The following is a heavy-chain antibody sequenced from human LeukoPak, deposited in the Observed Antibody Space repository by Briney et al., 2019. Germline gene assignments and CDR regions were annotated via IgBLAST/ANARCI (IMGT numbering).Heavy chain of an antibody. Sequence: GGSLRLSCAASGFTFSNYSIYAVRPPRSRRGEWISFISSSSDFKYYADTVWGGVTISSDNTENSLYLHKNSLRDEDTAVYYSVRAMRSGYDYWGQGALVTVSS. V-gene: IGHV3-21*03. CDR1: GFTFSNYS. CDR3: VRAMRSGYDY. CDR2: ISSSSDFK. J-gene: IGHJ4*02. D-gene: IGHD5-12*01.